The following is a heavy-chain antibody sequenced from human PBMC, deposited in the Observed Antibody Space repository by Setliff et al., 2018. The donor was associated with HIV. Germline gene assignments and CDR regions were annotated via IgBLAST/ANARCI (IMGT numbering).Heavy chain of an antibody. D-gene: IGHD2-21*02. V-gene: IGHV4-4*09. CDR3: ARLSGDYYYFDY. CDR1: GGSISGHY. CDR2: IYSSGST. Sequence: SETLSLTCTVSGGSISGHYWSWIRQPPGRGLEWIGYIYSSGSTNFNPPLQSRVTISLDTSKNQFSLKLTSVTAADTAVYYCARLSGDYYYFDYWGQGALVTVSS. J-gene: IGHJ4*02.